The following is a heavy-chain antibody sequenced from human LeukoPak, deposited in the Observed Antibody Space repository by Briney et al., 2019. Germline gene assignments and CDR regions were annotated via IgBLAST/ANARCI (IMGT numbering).Heavy chain of an antibody. CDR2: ISGSGGST. V-gene: IGHV3-23*01. J-gene: IGHJ4*02. CDR3: ASHPAVAGKYYFDY. D-gene: IGHD6-19*01. CDR1: GFTFSSYA. Sequence: GGSLRLSCAASGFTFSSYAMSWVRQAPGKGLEWVSAISGSGGSTYYADSVKGRFTVSRDNSKNTLYLQMNSLRAEDTAVYYCASHPAVAGKYYFDYWGQGTLVIVSS.